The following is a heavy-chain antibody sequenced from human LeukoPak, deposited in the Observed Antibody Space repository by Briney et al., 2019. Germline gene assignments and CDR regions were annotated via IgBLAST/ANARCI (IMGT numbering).Heavy chain of an antibody. CDR1: GFTFRSFA. D-gene: IGHD2-15*01. CDR2: IRGSGDST. Sequence: GGPLRLSCAASGFTFRSFAMSWVRRATGKGLEWGSAIRGSGDSTYYADSVKGRFTISRDSSKNTLYLQMNSLRVEDTAVYYCANPTRAAGGQGTLVIVSS. CDR3: ANPTRAA. J-gene: IGHJ4*02. V-gene: IGHV3-23*01.